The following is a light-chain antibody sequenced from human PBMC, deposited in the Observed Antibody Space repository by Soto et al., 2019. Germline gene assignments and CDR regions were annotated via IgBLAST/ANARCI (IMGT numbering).Light chain of an antibody. CDR2: AAS. Sequence: IRITRCSSPLPACPGDRVTITCLASQGISSYLAWYQQKPGKAPKLLIYAASTLQSGVPSRFSGSGSGTDFALTISCLQSEDFATYYCQQDYSYPRRFDQRAKVDIK. J-gene: IGKJ1*01. CDR1: QGISSY. V-gene: IGKV1-8*01. CDR3: QQDYSYPRR.